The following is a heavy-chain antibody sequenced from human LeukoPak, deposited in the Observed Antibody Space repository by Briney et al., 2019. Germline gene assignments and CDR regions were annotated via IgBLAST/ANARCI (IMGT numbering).Heavy chain of an antibody. J-gene: IGHJ4*02. D-gene: IGHD2-2*01. CDR2: ISAYNGNT. V-gene: IGHV1-18*01. CDR3: ARNYCSSTSCYVSDY. Sequence: ASVKVSCKASGYTFTSYGISWVRQAPGQGLEWMGWISAYNGNTNYAQKLQGRVTMTTDTSTSTAYMELRSLRSDDTAVYYCARNYCSSTSCYVSDYWGQGTLVTVSS. CDR1: GYTFTSYG.